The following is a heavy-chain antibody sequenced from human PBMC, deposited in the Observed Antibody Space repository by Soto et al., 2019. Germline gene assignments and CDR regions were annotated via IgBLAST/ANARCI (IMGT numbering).Heavy chain of an antibody. V-gene: IGHV4-30-4*01. Sequence: SETLSLTCTVSGGSISSGDYYWSWIRQPPGKGLEWIGYIYYSGSTYYNPSLKSRVTISVDTSKNQFSLKLSSVTAADTAVYYCARVNYYDSSGYYYWGQGTLVTVSS. D-gene: IGHD3-22*01. CDR1: GGSISSGDYY. J-gene: IGHJ4*02. CDR2: IYYSGST. CDR3: ARVNYYDSSGYYY.